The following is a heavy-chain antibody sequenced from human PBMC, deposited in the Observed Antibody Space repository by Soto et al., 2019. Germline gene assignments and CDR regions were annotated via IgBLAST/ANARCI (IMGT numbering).Heavy chain of an antibody. CDR2: VTHIGTT. J-gene: IGHJ4*02. D-gene: IGHD1-26*01. Sequence: SETLSLTCNVSGGPLTTYFWSWIRQPPGKGLEWIGHVTHIGTTNYNPSLKSRVTISVHTSSSQFSLELSSVTAADTAVYYCARGLISGSHYSGGWYYFDSWGQGTQVTVSS. V-gene: IGHV4-59*12. CDR3: ARGLISGSHYSGGWYYFDS. CDR1: GGPLTTYF.